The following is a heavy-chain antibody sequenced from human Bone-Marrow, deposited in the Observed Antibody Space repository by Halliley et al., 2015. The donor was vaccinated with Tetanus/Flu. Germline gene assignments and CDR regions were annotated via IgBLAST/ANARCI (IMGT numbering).Heavy chain of an antibody. CDR1: GYVFSSYW. V-gene: IGHV3-7*03. J-gene: IGHJ4*02. CDR3: ARGAVSYYDTSRYFDD. Sequence: SLRLSCAASGYVFSSYWMSWVRQAPGKGLEWVANINQYGSETDYVDSVKGRFTISRDNAKNSLYLQMNSLRAEDTGVYYCARGAVSYYDTSRYFDDWGPGPLVTVSS. CDR2: INQYGSET. D-gene: IGHD3-22*01.